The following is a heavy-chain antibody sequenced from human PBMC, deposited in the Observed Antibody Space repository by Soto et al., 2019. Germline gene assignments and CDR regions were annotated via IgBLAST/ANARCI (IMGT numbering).Heavy chain of an antibody. CDR1: GGAFSSYT. V-gene: IGHV1-69*02. J-gene: IGHJ4*02. Sequence: GASVKVSCKASGGAFSSYTISWVRQAPGQGLEWMGRIIPILGIANYAQKFQGRVTITADKSMSTAYMELSSLRSEDTAVYYCAALRVQERYFDYWGQGTLVTVSS. D-gene: IGHD1-26*01. CDR3: AALRVQERYFDY. CDR2: IIPILGIA.